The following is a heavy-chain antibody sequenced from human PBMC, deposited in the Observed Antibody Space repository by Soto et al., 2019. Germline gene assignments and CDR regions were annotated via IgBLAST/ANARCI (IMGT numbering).Heavy chain of an antibody. CDR3: ATWHGRDHAYDV. CDR2: LYDVDGS. V-gene: IGHV3-53*01. J-gene: IGHJ3*01. CDR1: GLTVSGQKY. Sequence: DVQLVESGGGLMQPGESLSLSCAASGLTVSGQKYVAWVRQAPGTGLEWVSALYDVDGSFYSDSVKGRFTTSSDSSKTTVYLQMNDLRPADTAVYYCATWHGRDHAYDVWGQGTTVTVSS.